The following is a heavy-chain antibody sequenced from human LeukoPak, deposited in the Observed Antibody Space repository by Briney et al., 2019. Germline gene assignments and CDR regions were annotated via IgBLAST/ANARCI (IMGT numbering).Heavy chain of an antibody. CDR1: GGTFSSYA. V-gene: IGHV1-69*01. Sequence: ASVKVSCKASGGTFSSYAISWVRQAPGQGLEWMGGITPIFGTANYAQKFQGRVTITADESTSTAYMELSSLRSEDTAVYYCARDLLDYYDSSGYYYERFDYWGQGTLVTVSS. J-gene: IGHJ4*02. CDR2: ITPIFGTA. CDR3: ARDLLDYYDSSGYYYERFDY. D-gene: IGHD3-22*01.